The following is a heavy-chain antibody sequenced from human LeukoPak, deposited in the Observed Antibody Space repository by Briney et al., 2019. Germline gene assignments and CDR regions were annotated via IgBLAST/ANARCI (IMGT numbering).Heavy chain of an antibody. V-gene: IGHV3-30*18. Sequence: PGRSLRLSCAASGFTFSSYGMHWVRQAPGKGLEWVAVISYDGSNKYYADSVKGRFTISRDNSKNTLYLQMNSLRAEDTAVYYCAKDHMIVVVTPGFDYWGQGTLVTVSS. D-gene: IGHD3-22*01. CDR3: AKDHMIVVVTPGFDY. CDR2: ISYDGSNK. CDR1: GFTFSSYG. J-gene: IGHJ4*02.